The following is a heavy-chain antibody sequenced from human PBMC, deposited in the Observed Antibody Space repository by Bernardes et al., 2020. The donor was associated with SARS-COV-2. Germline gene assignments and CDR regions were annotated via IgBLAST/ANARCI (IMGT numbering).Heavy chain of an antibody. CDR1: GFTFTSSA. V-gene: IGHV1-58*02. Sequence: SVKVSCKASGFTFTSSAMQWVRQARGQRLEWIGWIVVGSGNTNYAQKFQERVTITRDMSTSTAYMELSSLRSEDTAVYYCAAGVSRFLDAYYYYYYGMDVWGQGTTVTVSS. CDR2: IVVGSGNT. D-gene: IGHD3-3*01. CDR3: AAGVSRFLDAYYYYYYGMDV. J-gene: IGHJ6*02.